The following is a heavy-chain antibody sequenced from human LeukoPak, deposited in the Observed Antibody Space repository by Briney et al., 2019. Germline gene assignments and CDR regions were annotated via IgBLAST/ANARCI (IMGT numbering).Heavy chain of an antibody. CDR2: ISGSGSYI. Sequence: GGSLRLSCAASGLTFSSFTLNWVRQAPGKGLEWVSSISGSGSYIYYADSVKGRFTISRDNAKNSLYLQMNSLRAEDTAVYYCAKGCISTSCYGDWGQGTLVTVSS. CDR3: AKGCISTSCYGD. J-gene: IGHJ4*02. V-gene: IGHV3-21*01. D-gene: IGHD2-2*01. CDR1: GLTFSSFT.